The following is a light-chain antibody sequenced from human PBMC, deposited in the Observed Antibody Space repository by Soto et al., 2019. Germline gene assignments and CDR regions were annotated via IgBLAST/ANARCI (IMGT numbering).Light chain of an antibody. CDR2: EVS. CDR3: TSYSNTGLPVV. CDR1: SSDVGGYNY. J-gene: IGLJ2*01. Sequence: QSALTQPASVSGSPGQSITISCTGTSSDVGGYNYVSWYQQHPGKVPKLLIYEVSNRPSWISNRCSGSKSDNTASLTISGLQAEDEADYYCTSYSNTGLPVVFGGGTKLTVL. V-gene: IGLV2-14*01.